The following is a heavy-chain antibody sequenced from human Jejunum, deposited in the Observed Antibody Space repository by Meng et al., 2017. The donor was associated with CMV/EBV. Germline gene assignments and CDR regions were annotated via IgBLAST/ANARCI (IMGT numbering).Heavy chain of an antibody. J-gene: IGHJ4*02. CDR2: MYSSGST. V-gene: IGHV4-61*02. D-gene: IGHD3-9*01. Sequence: QVQLQESGPGLLKPSQTLSLTCIVSGGSVSSASYLWSWIRQPAGKGLEGIGRMYSSGSTYYNPSLKSRLTMSIDTSKNQFSLELSSVTAADTAVYYCARMTGTNYFDYWGQGTLVTVSS. CDR1: GGSVSSASYL. CDR3: ARMTGTNYFDY.